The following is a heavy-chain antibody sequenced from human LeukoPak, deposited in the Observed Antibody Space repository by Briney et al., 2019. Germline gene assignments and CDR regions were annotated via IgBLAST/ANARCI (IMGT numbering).Heavy chain of an antibody. D-gene: IGHD3-10*01. CDR3: ARRSAGLGWFDP. CDR2: LYYDGRT. V-gene: IGHV4-39*06. J-gene: IGHJ5*02. CDR1: GDSVSSSNYY. Sequence: PSETLSLTCTVFGDSVSSSNYYWAWFRQPPGKGLDWIGSLYYDGRTYYSPSLESRVTVSVDTSKNQFALKLTSVTAADTAVYYCARRSAGLGWFDPWGQGTLVTVSS.